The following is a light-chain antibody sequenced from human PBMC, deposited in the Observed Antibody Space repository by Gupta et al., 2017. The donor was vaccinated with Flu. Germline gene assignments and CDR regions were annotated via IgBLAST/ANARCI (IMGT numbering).Light chain of an antibody. CDR2: LAS. CDR1: EGLLYVNGYNY. J-gene: IGKJ4*01. CDR3: RQTLQTHLT. Sequence: VTPGEPASISCRSSEGLLYVNGYNYLCWFLQKPGQSPQLLIYLASTRTCGVPDRFSGSGSGTDFTLIISRVETEDVGIYCCRQTLQTHLTFGRGTKVEI. V-gene: IGKV2-28*01.